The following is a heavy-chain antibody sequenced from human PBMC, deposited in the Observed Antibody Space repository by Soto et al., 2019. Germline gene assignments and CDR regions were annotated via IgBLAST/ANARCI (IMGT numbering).Heavy chain of an antibody. J-gene: IGHJ4*02. CDR2: ISSNGGST. Sequence: GGSLRLSCSASGFTFSSYAMHWVRQAPGKGLEYVSAISSNGGSTYYADSVKGRFTISRDNSKDTLYLQMSSLRAEDTAVYYCVKGTRAVAGSDYFDYWGQGTLVTVSS. CDR1: GFTFSSYA. D-gene: IGHD6-19*01. V-gene: IGHV3-64D*08. CDR3: VKGTRAVAGSDYFDY.